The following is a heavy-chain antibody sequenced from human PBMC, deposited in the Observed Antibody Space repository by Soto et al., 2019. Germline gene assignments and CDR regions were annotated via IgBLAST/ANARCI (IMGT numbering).Heavy chain of an antibody. D-gene: IGHD2-2*01. Sequence: ASVKVSCKASGYTFTSYGISWVRQAPGQGLEWMGWISAYNGNTNYAQKLQGRVTMTTDTSTSTAYMELRSLRSDDTAVYYCARGYCSSTSCYDVYFDYWGQGTLVTVPS. V-gene: IGHV1-18*01. CDR2: ISAYNGNT. J-gene: IGHJ4*02. CDR1: GYTFTSYG. CDR3: ARGYCSSTSCYDVYFDY.